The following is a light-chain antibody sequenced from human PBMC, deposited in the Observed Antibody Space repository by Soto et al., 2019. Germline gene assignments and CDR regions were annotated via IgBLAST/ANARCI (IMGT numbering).Light chain of an antibody. Sequence: VMTQSPATLSVSPGETASLSCRASRDVSSNIAWYQHKAGQPPRVLFYGASTTGPGVPARFSGSGCGTEFSLLISGLQSDDVAVYYVHQYQRFPTWTCGQGTKV. CDR3: HQYQRFPTWT. CDR1: RDVSSN. J-gene: IGKJ1*01. V-gene: IGKV3-15*01. CDR2: GAS.